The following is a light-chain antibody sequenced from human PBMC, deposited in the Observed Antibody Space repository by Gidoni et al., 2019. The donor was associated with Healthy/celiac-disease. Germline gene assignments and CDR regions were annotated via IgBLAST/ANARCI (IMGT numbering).Light chain of an antibody. V-gene: IGKV1-39*01. CDR2: AAS. Sequence: DIQMTQSPSSLSASVGDRVTITCRASQSISSYLNWSQQKPGKAPKLLIYAASSLQRGVPSRFSGSGSGTDFTLTIRSMKPEDCATYYGQQSYIFGPGTKVDIK. CDR3: QQSYI. J-gene: IGKJ3*01. CDR1: QSISSY.